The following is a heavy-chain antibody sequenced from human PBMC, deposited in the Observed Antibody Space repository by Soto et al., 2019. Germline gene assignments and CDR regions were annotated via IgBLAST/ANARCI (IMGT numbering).Heavy chain of an antibody. Sequence: EVQLLESGGGLVQPGGSLRLSCAASGFTFSSYAMNWGRQAPGKGLEWVSVISGSGGSTYYADSVKGRFTISRDNSKNTLYLLMNSLRAEDTAVYYCARRSSSWYFDYWGQGTLVTVSS. D-gene: IGHD6-13*01. V-gene: IGHV3-23*01. CDR3: ARRSSSWYFDY. CDR1: GFTFSSYA. J-gene: IGHJ4*02. CDR2: ISGSGGST.